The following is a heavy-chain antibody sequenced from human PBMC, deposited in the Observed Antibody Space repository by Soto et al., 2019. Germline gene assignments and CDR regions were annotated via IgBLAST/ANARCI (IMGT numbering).Heavy chain of an antibody. D-gene: IGHD3-10*01. CDR2: SKDKASNYAT. CDR3: ARGVWFGAKYGVDV. V-gene: IGHV3-73*02. J-gene: IGHJ6*02. Sequence: EVQLVESGGGLVQPGGSLRLSCAASGFTFSGSAVHWVRQASGKGLEWVGRSKDKASNYATAYSASVQGRFTISRDDSKKTAFLQMNSLKIEDKAVYYCARGVWFGAKYGVDVGGQGTTVTVSS. CDR1: GFTFSGSA.